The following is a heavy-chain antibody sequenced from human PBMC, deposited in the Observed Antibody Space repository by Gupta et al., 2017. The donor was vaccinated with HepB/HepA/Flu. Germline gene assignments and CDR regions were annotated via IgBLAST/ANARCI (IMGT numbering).Heavy chain of an antibody. CDR1: GDPITDGGYY. CDR3: ARVSGGWSGYEFDP. D-gene: IGHD2-8*02. J-gene: IGHJ5*02. V-gene: IGHV4-31*03. CDR2: VYYDGST. Sequence: QVQLQESGPGLVKPSQTLSLTCNVSGDPITDGGYYWTWIRQVPGKGLEWIGYVYYDGSTNYNSSLKGRGMSSLDTSKNQFSLKWTSLTAADTAIYDCARVSGGWSGYEFDPWGQGTLVTVSS.